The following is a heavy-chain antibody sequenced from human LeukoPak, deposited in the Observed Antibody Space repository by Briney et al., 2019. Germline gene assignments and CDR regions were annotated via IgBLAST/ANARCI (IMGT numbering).Heavy chain of an antibody. V-gene: IGHV4-38-2*02. D-gene: IGHD3-10*01. J-gene: IGHJ4*02. Sequence: PSETLSLTCTVSGYSLSSGYYWGWIRQPPGKGLEWIGSMYHSGTTSYNPSLKSRVTMSVDTSKNQFSLELSSVTAADTAVYYCARVLDYYGSGTRDFDYWGQGTLVTVSS. CDR2: MYHSGTT. CDR3: ARVLDYYGSGTRDFDY. CDR1: GYSLSSGYY.